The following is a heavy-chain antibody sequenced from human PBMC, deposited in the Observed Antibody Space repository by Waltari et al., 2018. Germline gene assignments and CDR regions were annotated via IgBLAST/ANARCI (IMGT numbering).Heavy chain of an antibody. V-gene: IGHV3-48*03. CDR2: ISGSGFTT. Sequence: DVQLVESGGGLVQPGGYLRLSCEASGFTFSDYEMTWVRQAPGKGLEWLSHISGSGFTTYYAGAVKGRFTVSRDNAQNSLFLQMNSLSVDDTALYYCARDWTTRGSFDVWGQGTMVTVSS. CDR3: ARDWTTRGSFDV. CDR1: GFTFSDYE. J-gene: IGHJ3*01. D-gene: IGHD1-1*01.